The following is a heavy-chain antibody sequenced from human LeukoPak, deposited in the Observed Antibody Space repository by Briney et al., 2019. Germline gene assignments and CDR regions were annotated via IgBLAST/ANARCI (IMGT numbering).Heavy chain of an antibody. CDR2: ISYDGGDK. J-gene: IGHJ4*02. Sequence: PGGSLRLSCAASGFTFSSYAMHWVRQAPGKGLEWVAVISYDGGDKYHADSVKGRCTISRDNSKNTLYLQMNSLRAEDTAVYYCAKDALVVVSRYYFDYWGQGTLVTVSS. CDR1: GFTFSSYA. D-gene: IGHD2-15*01. CDR3: AKDALVVVSRYYFDY. V-gene: IGHV3-30*04.